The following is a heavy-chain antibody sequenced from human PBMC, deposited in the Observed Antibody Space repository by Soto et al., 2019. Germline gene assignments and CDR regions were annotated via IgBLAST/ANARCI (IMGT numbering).Heavy chain of an antibody. D-gene: IGHD2-8*01. CDR2: IWYDGSNK. Sequence: GSLRLSCAASGFTFSSYGMHWVRQAPGKGLEWVAVIWYDGSNKYYADSVKGRFTISRDNSKNTLYLQMNSLRAEDTAVYYCARDNRYGTTGLFYYYGMDVWGQGTTVTVSS. J-gene: IGHJ6*02. CDR1: GFTFSSYG. V-gene: IGHV3-33*01. CDR3: ARDNRYGTTGLFYYYGMDV.